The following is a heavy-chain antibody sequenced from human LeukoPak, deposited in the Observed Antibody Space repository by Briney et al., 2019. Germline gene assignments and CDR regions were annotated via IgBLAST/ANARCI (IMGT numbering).Heavy chain of an antibody. CDR1: GDSFNTYW. V-gene: IGHV5-51*01. Sequence: GESLKISCKGSGDSFNTYWIGWVRQMPGKGLEWMGIIYPGDSDTRYRPSFQGQVTISADKSISTAYLQGSSLKASDTAMYYCARHQSLPRLSGPLPQNAFDIWGQGTMVTVSS. D-gene: IGHD3-3*01. CDR2: IYPGDSDT. CDR3: ARHQSLPRLSGPLPQNAFDI. J-gene: IGHJ3*02.